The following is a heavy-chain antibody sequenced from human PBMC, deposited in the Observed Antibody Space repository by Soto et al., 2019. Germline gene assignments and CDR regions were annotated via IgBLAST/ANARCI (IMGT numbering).Heavy chain of an antibody. CDR1: GFTFDDYT. CDR3: AKDNARAGLWYYGGYYFDY. CDR2: ISWDGGST. V-gene: IGHV3-43*01. D-gene: IGHD3-10*01. J-gene: IGHJ4*02. Sequence: EVQLVESGGVVVQPGGSLRLSCAASGFTFDDYTMHWVRQAPGKGLEWVSLISWDGGSTYYADSVKGRFTISRDNSKNSLYLQMNSLRTEDTALYYCAKDNARAGLWYYGGYYFDYWGQGTLVTVSS.